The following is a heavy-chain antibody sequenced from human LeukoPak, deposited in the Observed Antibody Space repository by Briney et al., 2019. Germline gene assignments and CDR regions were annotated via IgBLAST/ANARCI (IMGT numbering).Heavy chain of an antibody. CDR1: GYSISSGYY. J-gene: IGHJ4*02. CDR2: IYHSGST. CDR3: ARSRAGSYDY. D-gene: IGHD1-26*01. V-gene: IGHV4-38-2*02. Sequence: TLETLSLTCTVSGYSISSGYYWGWIRPPPGKGLEWIGSIYHSGSTYYNPSLKSRVTISVDTSKNLFSLKLSSVTAADTAVYYCARSRAGSYDYWGQGTLVTVSS.